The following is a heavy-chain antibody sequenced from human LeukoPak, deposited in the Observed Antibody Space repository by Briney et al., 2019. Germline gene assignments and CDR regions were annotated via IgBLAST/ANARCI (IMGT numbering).Heavy chain of an antibody. CDR1: GGSVTSSSYY. CDR3: ARVQDTTMGHFDY. V-gene: IGHV4-39*07. D-gene: IGHD1-1*01. CDR2: VNHDGTT. J-gene: IGHJ4*02. Sequence: SETLSLTCTVSGGSVTSSSYYWGWIRQPPGKGLEWIGTVNHDGTTYHNPSLKSRVTISVDTSKNQFSLKLSSVTAADTHEYYCARVQDTTMGHFDYWGQGSLVTVSS.